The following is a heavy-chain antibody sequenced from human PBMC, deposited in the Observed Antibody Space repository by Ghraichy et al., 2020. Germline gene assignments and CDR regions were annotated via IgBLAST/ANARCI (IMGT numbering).Heavy chain of an antibody. J-gene: IGHJ4*02. V-gene: IGHV4-59*01. CDR2: IYISGRT. D-gene: IGHD2-15*01. CDR3: ARDGPGGHFDS. CDR1: GGPIIGYY. Sequence: ESLNISCSVSGGPIIGYYWSWIRQPPGKGLEWIGNIYISGRTDYNPSLKSRVTISEDTSKNQISLKLSSLTAADTAVYYCARDGPGGHFDSWGQGTLVTVSS.